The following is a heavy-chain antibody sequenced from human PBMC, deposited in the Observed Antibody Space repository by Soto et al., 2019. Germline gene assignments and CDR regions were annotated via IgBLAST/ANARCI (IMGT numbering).Heavy chain of an antibody. D-gene: IGHD3-22*01. CDR3: AKDYYDSTAPDY. Sequence: GGSLRLSCAASGFTFDDYTMHWVRQAPGKGLEWVSLISWDGGSTYYADSVKGRFTISRDNSKNSLYLQMNSLRTEDTALYYCAKDYYDSTAPDYWGQGTLVTVSS. V-gene: IGHV3-43*01. CDR2: ISWDGGST. J-gene: IGHJ4*02. CDR1: GFTFDDYT.